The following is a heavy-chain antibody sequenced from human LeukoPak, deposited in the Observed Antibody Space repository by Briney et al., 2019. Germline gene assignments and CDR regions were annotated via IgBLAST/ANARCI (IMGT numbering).Heavy chain of an antibody. CDR3: ARTYARPGYYYYGMDV. Sequence: GGSLRLSCAASGFTFSSYSMNWVRQAPGKGLEWVSSISSSSSYIYYADSMKGRFTISRDNAKNSLYLQMNSLRAEDTAVYYCARTYARPGYYYYGMDVWGQGTSVTVSS. CDR1: GFTFSSYS. CDR2: ISSSSSYI. J-gene: IGHJ6*02. D-gene: IGHD1-14*01. V-gene: IGHV3-21*01.